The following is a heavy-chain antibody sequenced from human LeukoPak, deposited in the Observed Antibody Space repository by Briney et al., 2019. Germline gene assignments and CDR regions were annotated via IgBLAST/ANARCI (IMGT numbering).Heavy chain of an antibody. CDR1: GGSISSRSYY. CDR2: LFDSGNT. D-gene: IGHD1-1*01. Sequence: SETLSLTCIVSGGSISSRSYYWDWTRQPPGKGLEWIGNLFDSGNTHYNPSLRSRLTMSVDTSKNQFSLKLSSVTAADTAIYYCAKLVGTGTTPTDYWGQGTLVTVSS. J-gene: IGHJ4*02. CDR3: AKLVGTGTTPTDY. V-gene: IGHV4-39*01.